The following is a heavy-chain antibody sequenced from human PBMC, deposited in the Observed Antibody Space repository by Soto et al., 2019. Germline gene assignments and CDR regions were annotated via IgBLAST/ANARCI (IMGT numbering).Heavy chain of an antibody. CDR2: IYYSGST. CDR1: GGSISSYY. CDR3: ARELGGADAFDI. Sequence: PSETLSLTCTVSGGSISSYYWNWIRQPPGKGLEWIGYIYYSGSTNYNPSLKSRVTISVATSKNQFSLKLSSVTAADTAVYYCARELGGADAFDIWGQGTMVTVSS. J-gene: IGHJ3*02. V-gene: IGHV4-59*01. D-gene: IGHD3-16*01.